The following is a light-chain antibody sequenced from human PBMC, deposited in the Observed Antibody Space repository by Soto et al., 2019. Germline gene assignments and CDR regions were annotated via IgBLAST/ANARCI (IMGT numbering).Light chain of an antibody. CDR3: QSFDSRLSVI. CDR1: SSNLGAGFD. V-gene: IGLV1-40*01. J-gene: IGLJ2*01. Sequence: QSVLTQPPSVSGVPGQRVAISCTGTSSNLGAGFDVHWYQHLPGTAPQLLIYGNNNRPSGVPDRFSGSKSGTSASLAISGLQAEDEADYYCQSFDSRLSVIFGGGTKVTVL. CDR2: GNN.